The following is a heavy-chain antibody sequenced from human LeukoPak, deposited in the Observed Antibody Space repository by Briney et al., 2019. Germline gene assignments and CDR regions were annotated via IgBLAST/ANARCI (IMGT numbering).Heavy chain of an antibody. D-gene: IGHD7-27*01. V-gene: IGHV3-7*01. CDR1: GFTFSTYW. CDR3: ARDLNWETY. CDR2: IKPDGSQI. J-gene: IGHJ4*02. Sequence: GGSLRLSCAASGFTFSTYWMTWVRQAPGKGLEWVANIKPDGSQIYYVDSVKGRFTISRDNARNSLYLQMNSLRAEDTAVYYCARDLNWETYWGQGTLVTVSS.